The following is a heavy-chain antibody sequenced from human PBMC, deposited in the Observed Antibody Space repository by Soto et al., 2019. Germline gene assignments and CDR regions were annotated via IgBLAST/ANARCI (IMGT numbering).Heavy chain of an antibody. V-gene: IGHV4-31*03. CDR1: GGSISSGGYY. CDR2: IYYSGST. D-gene: IGHD4-17*01. Sequence: QVQLQESGPGLVKPSQTLSLTCNVSGGSISSGGYYWSWIRQHPGKGLEWIGYIYYSGSTYYNPSLXGXVXIXLDPSKNQFSLKLSSVTAADTAVYYCARDYGGYFDYWGQGTLVTVSS. CDR3: ARDYGGYFDY. J-gene: IGHJ4*02.